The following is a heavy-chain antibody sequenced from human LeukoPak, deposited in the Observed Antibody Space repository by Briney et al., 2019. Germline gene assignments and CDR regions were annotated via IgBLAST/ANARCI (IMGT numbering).Heavy chain of an antibody. CDR3: ASVPNLNSNYIDY. CDR1: GGSISSGDYY. J-gene: IGHJ4*02. CDR2: IYYSGST. Sequence: SQTLSLTCTVSGGSISSGDYYWSWIRQPPGKGLEWIGYIYYSGSTYYNPSLKSRVTISVDTSKNQFSLKLSSVTAADTAVYYCASVPNLNSNYIDYWGQGTLVTVSS. D-gene: IGHD4-11*01. V-gene: IGHV4-30-4*08.